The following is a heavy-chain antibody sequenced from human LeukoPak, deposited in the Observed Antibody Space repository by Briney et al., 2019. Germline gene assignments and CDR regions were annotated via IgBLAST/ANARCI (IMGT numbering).Heavy chain of an antibody. D-gene: IGHD1-26*01. V-gene: IGHV4-31*03. Sequence: PSETLSLTCTVSGGSTSSGNYYWSWIRQHPGKGLEWIGYIYYSGSTYYNPFLKSRVTISVDTSKNQFSLKLSSVTAADTAVYYCARDRGSGSYGWFDPWGQGTLVTVSS. CDR1: GGSTSSGNYY. J-gene: IGHJ5*02. CDR3: ARDRGSGSYGWFDP. CDR2: IYYSGST.